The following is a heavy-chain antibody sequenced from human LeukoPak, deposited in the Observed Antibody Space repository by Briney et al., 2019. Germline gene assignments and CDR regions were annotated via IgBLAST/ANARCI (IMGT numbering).Heavy chain of an antibody. CDR2: IKQDGSEK. J-gene: IGHJ4*02. D-gene: IGHD2-2*01. V-gene: IGHV3-7*05. CDR1: GFTFSSYW. Sequence: PSGGSLRLSCAASGFTFSSYWMSWVRQAPGKGLEWVANIKQDGSEKYYVDSVKGRFTISRDNAKNSLYLQMNSLRAEDTAVYYCARDQRYCSSSSCPWEPFDYWGQGTLVTVSS. CDR3: ARDQRYCSSSSCPWEPFDY.